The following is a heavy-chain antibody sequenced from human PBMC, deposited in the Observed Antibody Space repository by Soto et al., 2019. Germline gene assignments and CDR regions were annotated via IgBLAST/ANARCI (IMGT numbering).Heavy chain of an antibody. CDR1: GYTFTTYT. CDR2: INAGNGKT. CDR3: ARYSGSYQHAFDI. V-gene: IGHV1-3*01. Sequence: ASVKVSCKASGYTFTTYTMHWVRQAPGQRLEWMGWINAGNGKTKYSQKFQGRVTITRDTSASTAYMELSSLRSEDTAVYYCARYSGSYQHAFDIWGQGTMVTVSS. D-gene: IGHD1-26*01. J-gene: IGHJ3*02.